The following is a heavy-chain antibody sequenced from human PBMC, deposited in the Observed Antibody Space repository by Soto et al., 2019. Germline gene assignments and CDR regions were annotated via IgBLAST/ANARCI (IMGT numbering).Heavy chain of an antibody. V-gene: IGHV1-18*01. CDR2: ISAYNGNT. CDR1: GYTFTSYG. Sequence: ASVKVSCKASGYTFTSYGISWVRQAPGQRLEWMGWISAYNGNTNYAQKLQGRVTMTTDTSTSTAYMELRSLRSDDTAVYYCARLIGYCSGGSCYHFDYWGQGTLVTVSS. J-gene: IGHJ4*02. CDR3: ARLIGYCSGGSCYHFDY. D-gene: IGHD2-15*01.